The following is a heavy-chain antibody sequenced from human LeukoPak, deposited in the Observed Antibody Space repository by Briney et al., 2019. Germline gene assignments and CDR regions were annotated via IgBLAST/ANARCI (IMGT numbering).Heavy chain of an antibody. CDR1: GGSMSGYY. D-gene: IGHD3-22*01. CDR3: ARGRDYYDSSGSYGYFDY. V-gene: IGHV4-59*01. J-gene: IGHJ4*02. CDR2: ISYSGYS. Sequence: SETLSLTCAASGGSMSGYYWTWIRQPPGKGLGWIGYISYSGYSNYNPSLKSRVTMTVDTSKNQFSLKLSSVTAADTALYYCARGRDYYDSSGSYGYFDYWGQGTLVTVSS.